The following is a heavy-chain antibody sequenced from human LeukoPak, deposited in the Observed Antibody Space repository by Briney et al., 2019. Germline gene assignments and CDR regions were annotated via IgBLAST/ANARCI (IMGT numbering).Heavy chain of an antibody. CDR1: GYTLTELS. V-gene: IGHV1-24*01. J-gene: IGHJ4*02. Sequence: ASVKVSCKVSGYTLTELSMHWVRQAPGKGLEWMGGFDPKDGETIYAQKFQGRGTMTEDTSTDTAYMDLSSLRSEDTAVYYCATFGSSRVPAAIYRVYFDYWGQGTLVTVSS. D-gene: IGHD2-2*02. CDR3: ATFGSSRVPAAIYRVYFDY. CDR2: FDPKDGET.